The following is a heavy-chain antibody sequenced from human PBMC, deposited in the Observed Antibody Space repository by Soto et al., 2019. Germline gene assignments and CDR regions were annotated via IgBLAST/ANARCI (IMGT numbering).Heavy chain of an antibody. CDR3: ARDLGYGDYGTDF. Sequence: QVQLVQSGAEVKKPGASGKVSCHASGYSFSNNGISWVRQAPGQGFQWMGWINGDNGNTTYAQKFKGRVTMTTDTSTSTAYMELRSLRSDATAVYYWARDLGYGDYGTDFWGQGTLVTVSS. J-gene: IGHJ4*02. CDR2: INGDNGNT. V-gene: IGHV1-18*04. D-gene: IGHD4-17*01. CDR1: GYSFSNNG.